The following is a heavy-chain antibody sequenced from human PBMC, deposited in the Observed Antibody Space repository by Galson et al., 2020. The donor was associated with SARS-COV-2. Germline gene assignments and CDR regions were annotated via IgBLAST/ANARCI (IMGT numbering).Heavy chain of an antibody. V-gene: IGHV2-5*01. D-gene: IGHD2-15*01. CDR1: GFSLSSSAVG. CDR2: LYWNGGK. CDR3: AHNALGYCGDGNCYSDLDY. Sequence: ESGPTLVNPTQTLTLTCTFSGFSLSSSAVGVGWIRQPPGKALEWLALLYWNGGKRYSPSLKSSLTITKDTSKNQVVLTMTNMDPVDTATYYCAHNALGYCGDGNCYSDLDYWGQGTLVTVSS. J-gene: IGHJ4*02.